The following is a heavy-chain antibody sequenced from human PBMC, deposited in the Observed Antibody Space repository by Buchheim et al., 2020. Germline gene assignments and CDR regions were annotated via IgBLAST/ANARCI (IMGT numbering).Heavy chain of an antibody. CDR1: GDSISSGAYY. V-gene: IGHV4-31*03. CDR2: IYYSGST. Sequence: QVQLQESGPGLVRPSQTLSLTCIVSGDSISSGAYYWSWIRQHPGKGLEWIGYIYYSGSTYYNPSLKSRVTISLDTATTQFYLKLSSVTAADTAVYYCARDWEARGTDVWGQGTT. D-gene: IGHD1-26*01. CDR3: ARDWEARGTDV. J-gene: IGHJ6*02.